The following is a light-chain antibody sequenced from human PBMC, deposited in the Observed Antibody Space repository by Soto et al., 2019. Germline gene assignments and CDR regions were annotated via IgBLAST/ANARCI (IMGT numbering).Light chain of an antibody. CDR2: GDC. CDR1: SSNIGAGYN. J-gene: IGLJ3*02. CDR3: QSYDSSLSGGL. V-gene: IGLV1-40*01. Sequence: QSVLTQPPSVSGAPGQRVTISCTGSSSNIGAGYNVHWYQQVPGTAPKLLIYGDCNRPSGVPDRFSGSKSGTSASLAITGLQAEDEADYYCQSYDSSLSGGLFGGGTKLTVL.